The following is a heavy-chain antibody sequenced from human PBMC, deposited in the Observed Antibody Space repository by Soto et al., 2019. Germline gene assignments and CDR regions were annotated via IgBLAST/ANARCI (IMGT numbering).Heavy chain of an antibody. J-gene: IGHJ6*02. CDR1: GFSFSTYS. Sequence: GGSLRLSCAGSGFSFSTYSMNWVRQAPGKGLEWVSDIIDSGGSTYYADSVKGRFTISRDNSKSTLYLQMNSLRAEDTALYYCAKGRSYYYYYGVDVWGQGTTVTVSS. CDR2: IIDSGGST. V-gene: IGHV3-23*01. CDR3: AKGRSYYYYYGVDV.